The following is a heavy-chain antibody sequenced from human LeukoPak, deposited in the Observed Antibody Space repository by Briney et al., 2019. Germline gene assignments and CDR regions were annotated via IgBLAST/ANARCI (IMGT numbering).Heavy chain of an antibody. J-gene: IGHJ4*02. Sequence: PGGSLRLSCAASGFTFSSYAMHWVRQAPGKGLEWVAVISYDGSNKYYADSVKGRFTISRDNSKNTLYLQMNSLRAEDTAVYYCARDSGDYGPFDYWGQGTLVTVSP. V-gene: IGHV3-30-3*01. D-gene: IGHD4-17*01. CDR1: GFTFSSYA. CDR2: ISYDGSNK. CDR3: ARDSGDYGPFDY.